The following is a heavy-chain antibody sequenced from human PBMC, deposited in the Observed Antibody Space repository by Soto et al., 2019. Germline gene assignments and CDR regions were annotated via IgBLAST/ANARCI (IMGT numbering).Heavy chain of an antibody. J-gene: IGHJ5*02. CDR1: RAFINSGGFY. CDR2: IFHSGST. CDR3: VRGGIAGHRFDP. D-gene: IGHD2-21*01. Sequence: PSETLSLTCSVSRAFINSGGFYYSWIRQPPGKGLEWLGYIFHSGSTLYTPSLRGRLTLSADTSRNQLSLHLTSVTAADTAVYYCVRGGIAGHRFDPWGQGILVTVSS. V-gene: IGHV4-31*03.